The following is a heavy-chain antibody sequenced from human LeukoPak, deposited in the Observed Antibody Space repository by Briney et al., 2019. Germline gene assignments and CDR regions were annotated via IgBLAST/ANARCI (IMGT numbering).Heavy chain of an antibody. CDR1: GFTFSSYG. CDR3: ARDRGITAAGDGYDAFDI. CDR2: ISGSGGST. D-gene: IGHD6-13*01. J-gene: IGHJ3*02. V-gene: IGHV3-23*01. Sequence: PGGSLRLSCAASGFTFSSYGMSWVRQAPGKGLEWVSAISGSGGSTYYADSVKGRFTISRDNSKNTLYLQMNSLRAEDMAVYYCARDRGITAAGDGYDAFDIWGQGTMVAVSS.